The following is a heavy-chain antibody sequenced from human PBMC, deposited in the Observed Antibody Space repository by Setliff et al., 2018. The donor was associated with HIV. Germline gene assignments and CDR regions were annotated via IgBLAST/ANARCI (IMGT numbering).Heavy chain of an antibody. CDR1: GGSTSNEY. D-gene: IGHD2-2*01. CDR2: IYDSGSP. Sequence: SETLSLTCTVSGGSTSNEYWSWIRQPPGKGLEWIGYIYDSGSPKYNPSLKSRVTMSVDTSKNQYSLKVKSVTAADTAVYYGARQKKSSSWSPNDYWGQGTLVTVSS. J-gene: IGHJ4*02. CDR3: ARQKKSSSWSPNDY. V-gene: IGHV4-59*08.